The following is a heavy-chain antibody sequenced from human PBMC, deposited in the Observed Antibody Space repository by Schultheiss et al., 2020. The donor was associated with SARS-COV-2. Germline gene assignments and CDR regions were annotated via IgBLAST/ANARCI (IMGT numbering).Heavy chain of an antibody. Sequence: ASVKVSCKASGYTLTSYGISWVRQAPGQGLEWMGWISAYNGNTNYAQKLQGRVTMTTDTSTSTAYMELRSLRSDDTAVYYCARPELVGALYYFDYWGQGTLVTVSS. CDR2: ISAYNGNT. V-gene: IGHV1-18*04. CDR3: ARPELVGALYYFDY. D-gene: IGHD1-26*01. J-gene: IGHJ4*02. CDR1: GYTLTSYG.